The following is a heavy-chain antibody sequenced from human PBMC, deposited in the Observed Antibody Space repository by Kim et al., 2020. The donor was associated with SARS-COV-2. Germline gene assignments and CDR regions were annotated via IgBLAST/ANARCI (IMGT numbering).Heavy chain of an antibody. D-gene: IGHD3-16*01. CDR3: AKVRFGRYVSHFDY. Sequence: GGSLRLSCAASGFTFSSYGMHWVRQAPGKGLEWVAVISYDGSNKYYADSVKGRFTISRDNSKNTLYLQMNSLRAEDTAVYYCAKVRFGRYVSHFDYWGQGTLVTVSS. J-gene: IGHJ4*02. CDR1: GFTFSSYG. V-gene: IGHV3-30*18. CDR2: ISYDGSNK.